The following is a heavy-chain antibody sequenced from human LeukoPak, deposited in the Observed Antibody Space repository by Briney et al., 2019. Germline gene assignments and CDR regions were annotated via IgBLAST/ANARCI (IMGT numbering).Heavy chain of an antibody. Sequence: ASVKVSCKASGYTFTSYDINWVRQATGQGLEWMGWMNPNSGNTGYAQKFQGRVTMTRNTSISTAYMELSSLRSEDTAVYYCAREYCSSTSCSFDYWGQGTLVTVSS. V-gene: IGHV1-8*01. CDR2: MNPNSGNT. CDR1: GYTFTSYD. J-gene: IGHJ4*02. D-gene: IGHD2-2*01. CDR3: AREYCSSTSCSFDY.